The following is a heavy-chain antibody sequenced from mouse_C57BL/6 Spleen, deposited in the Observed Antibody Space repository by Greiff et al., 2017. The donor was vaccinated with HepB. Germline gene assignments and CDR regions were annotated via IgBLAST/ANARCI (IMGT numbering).Heavy chain of an antibody. CDR3: AGKGYYSSSYDWYLDV. D-gene: IGHD1-1*01. CDR2: INPSNGGT. CDR1: GYTFTSYW. V-gene: IGHV1-53*01. Sequence: QVQLQQPGTELVKPGASVKLSCKASGYTFTSYWMHWVKQRPGQGLEWIGNINPSNGGTNYNEKFKSKATLTVDKSSSTAYMQLSSLTSEDSAVYDCAGKGYYSSSYDWYLDVWGKGTTVTVSS. J-gene: IGHJ1*03.